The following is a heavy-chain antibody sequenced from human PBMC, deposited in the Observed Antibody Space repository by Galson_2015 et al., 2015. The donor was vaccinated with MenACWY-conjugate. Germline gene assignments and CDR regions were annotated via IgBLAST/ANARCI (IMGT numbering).Heavy chain of an antibody. CDR3: AREERSKTMVSLDY. D-gene: IGHD3-10*01. CDR1: GYTFTDYY. CDR2: INPNSGAT. V-gene: IGHV1-2*04. J-gene: IGHJ4*02. Sequence: SVKVSCKASGYTFTDYYIHWVRQAPGQGLQWMGWINPNSGATNYAQNFQGWVTMTRDTSITTAYMDLSRLTSDDTAVYYCAREERSKTMVSLDYWGQGTLVTVSS.